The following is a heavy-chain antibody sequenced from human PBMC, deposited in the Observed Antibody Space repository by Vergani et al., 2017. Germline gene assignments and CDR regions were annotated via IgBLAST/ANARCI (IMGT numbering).Heavy chain of an antibody. CDR3: ARRRDTSSSYYFDY. D-gene: IGHD6-6*01. Sequence: QVQLQESGPGLVKPSETLSLTCAVSGYSISSGYYWGWIRQPPGKGLEWIGSIYHSGSTYYNPSPKSRVTISVDTSKNQFSLKLSSVTAADTAVYYCARRRDTSSSYYFDYWGQGTLVTVSS. V-gene: IGHV4-38-2*01. CDR2: IYHSGST. J-gene: IGHJ4*02. CDR1: GYSISSGYY.